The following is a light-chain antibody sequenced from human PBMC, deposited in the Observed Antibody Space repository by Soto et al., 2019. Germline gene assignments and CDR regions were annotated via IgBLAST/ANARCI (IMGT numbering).Light chain of an antibody. Sequence: QPVLTQSPSASASLGASVKLTSTLSSGHSSYAIAWHQQQPEKGPRYLMNLNIDGSHSKGDGIPDRFSGSSSGAERYLTISSLQSEDEADYCCQTWVTGIVVFGGGTKLTVL. V-gene: IGLV4-69*01. CDR3: QTWVTGIVV. CDR2: LNIDGSH. J-gene: IGLJ2*01. CDR1: SGHSSYA.